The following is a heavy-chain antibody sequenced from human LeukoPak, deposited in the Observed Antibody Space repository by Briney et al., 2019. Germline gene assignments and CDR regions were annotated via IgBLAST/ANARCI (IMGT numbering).Heavy chain of an antibody. Sequence: GGSLTLSCAASGFTFSSYSMNWVRQAPGKGLEWVSSISSSSSYIYYADSVKGRFTTSRDNAKNSLYLQMHSLRAEDTAVYYCASGIITMVRVVILDNFDYWGQGTLVTVSS. CDR1: GFTFSSYS. V-gene: IGHV3-21*01. D-gene: IGHD3-10*01. CDR3: ASGIITMVRVVILDNFDY. CDR2: ISSSSSYI. J-gene: IGHJ4*02.